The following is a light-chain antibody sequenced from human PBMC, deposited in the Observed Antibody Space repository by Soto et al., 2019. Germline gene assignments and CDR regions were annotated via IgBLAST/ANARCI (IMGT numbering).Light chain of an antibody. V-gene: IGKV1-12*02. Sequence: DIQLTQSPASVSAAVGDRINISCRASQPIKTWLAWYQQKPGKGPKLLIYTASTLETGVPSRFSGSGSGTDFTLTISSLQPEDAAIYSCQQAASFPFTVGRGAKV. CDR1: QPIKTW. J-gene: IGKJ3*01. CDR3: QQAASFPFT. CDR2: TAS.